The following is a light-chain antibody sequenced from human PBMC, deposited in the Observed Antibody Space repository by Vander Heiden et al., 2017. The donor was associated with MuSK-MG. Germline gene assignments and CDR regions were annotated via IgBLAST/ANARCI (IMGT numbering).Light chain of an antibody. CDR2: AAS. CDR1: QGISSY. CDR3: QQYNSYPIT. J-gene: IGKJ5*01. Sequence: IQLTPSPSSLSASVGDRVTITCRASQGISSYLAWYQQKPGKAPKLLIYAASTLQSGVPSRFSGSGSGTDFTLTISSLQPEDFATYYCQQYNSYPITFGQGTRLEIK. V-gene: IGKV1-9*01.